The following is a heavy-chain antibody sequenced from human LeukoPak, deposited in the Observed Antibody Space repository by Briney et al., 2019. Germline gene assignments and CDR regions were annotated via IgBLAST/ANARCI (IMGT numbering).Heavy chain of an antibody. CDR3: ARVGQQLANDAFDI. CDR1: GYTFTGYY. V-gene: IGHV1-2*02. D-gene: IGHD6-13*01. CDR2: INPNSGGT. J-gene: IGHJ3*02. Sequence: ASMKVSCKASGYTFTGYYMHWVRQAPGQGLEWMGWINPNSGGTNYAQKFQGRVTMTRDASISTAYMELSRLRSDDTAVYYCARVGQQLANDAFDIWGQGTMVTVSS.